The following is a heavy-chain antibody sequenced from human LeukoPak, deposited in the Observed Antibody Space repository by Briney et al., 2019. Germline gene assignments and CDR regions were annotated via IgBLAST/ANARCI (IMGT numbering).Heavy chain of an antibody. CDR2: IYYSGST. J-gene: IGHJ5*02. CDR3: ARGGGSYFFDP. V-gene: IGHV4-59*01. D-gene: IGHD1-26*01. Sequence: PSETLSLTCTVSGGSISSYYWSWIRQPPGKGLEWIGYIYYSGSTNYNPSLKSRVTISVDTSKNQFSLRLSSVTAADTAVYYCARGGGSYFFDPWGQGTLVTVSS. CDR1: GGSISSYY.